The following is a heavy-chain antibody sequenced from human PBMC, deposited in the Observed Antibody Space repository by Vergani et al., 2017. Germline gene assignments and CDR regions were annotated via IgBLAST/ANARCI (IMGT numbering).Heavy chain of an antibody. Sequence: EVQLVQSGAEVKKPGESLKISCKGSGYSFTSYWIGWVRQMPGKGLEWMGIIYPGDSDTRYSPSFQGQVTISAAKSISTAYLQWSSLKASDTAMYYCARADIVVVPAAIPDYYYGMDVWGQGTTVTVSS. J-gene: IGHJ6*02. V-gene: IGHV5-51*01. CDR2: IYPGDSDT. CDR3: ARADIVVVPAAIPDYYYGMDV. D-gene: IGHD2-2*01. CDR1: GYSFTSYW.